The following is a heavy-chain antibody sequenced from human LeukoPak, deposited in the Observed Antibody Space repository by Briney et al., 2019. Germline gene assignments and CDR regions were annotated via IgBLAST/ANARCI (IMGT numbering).Heavy chain of an antibody. D-gene: IGHD3-10*01. CDR2: MNPNSGNT. Sequence: GASVKVSCKASGYSFTSHYMHWVRQATGQGLEWMGWMNPNSGNTGYAQKFQGRVTITRNTSINTAYMELSSLRSEDTAVYYCARMHYYDSGGSNWFDPWGQGTLVTVSS. CDR3: ARMHYYDSGGSNWFDP. J-gene: IGHJ5*02. V-gene: IGHV1-8*03. CDR1: GYSFTSHY.